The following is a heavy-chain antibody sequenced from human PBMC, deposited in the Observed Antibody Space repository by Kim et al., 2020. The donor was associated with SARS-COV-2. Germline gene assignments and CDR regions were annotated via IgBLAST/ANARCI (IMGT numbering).Heavy chain of an antibody. V-gene: IGHV3-30*18. CDR1: GFTFSSYG. CDR2: ISYDGSNK. Sequence: GGSLRLSCAASGFTFSSYGMHWVRQAPGKGLEWVAVISYDGSNKYYADSVKGRFTISRDNSKNTLYLQMNSLRAEDTAVYYCAKESGSGSYYAWTYYYGMDVWGQGTTVTVPS. J-gene: IGHJ6*02. CDR3: AKESGSGSYYAWTYYYGMDV. D-gene: IGHD3-10*01.